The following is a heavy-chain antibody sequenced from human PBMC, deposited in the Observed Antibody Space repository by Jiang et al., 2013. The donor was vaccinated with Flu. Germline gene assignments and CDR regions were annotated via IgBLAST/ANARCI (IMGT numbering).Heavy chain of an antibody. CDR2: IIPILGIA. CDR3: ARAQESYYDSSGNDAFDI. CDR1: GGTFSSYT. V-gene: IGHV1-69*02. Sequence: GAEVKKPGASVKVSCKASGGTFSSYTISWVRQAPGQGLEWMGRIIPILGIANYAQKFQGRVTITADKSTSTAYMELSSLRSEDTAVYYCARAQESYYDSSGNDAFDIWGQGTMVTVSS. J-gene: IGHJ3*02. D-gene: IGHD3-22*01.